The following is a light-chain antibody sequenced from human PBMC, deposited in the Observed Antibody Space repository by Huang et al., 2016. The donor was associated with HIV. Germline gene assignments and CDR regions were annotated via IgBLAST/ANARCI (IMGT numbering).Light chain of an antibody. J-gene: IGKJ2*01. V-gene: IGKV3-15*01. Sequence: VMTQSPVTLSVSPGENATLSCRASQSIGKNLAWFQQRPGQPPSLLIYSVSSRGTGTPARFNGSVSGTEFSLTISLQSEDLTVYYCQQYNVWPYTFGQGTTLEIK. CDR3: QQYNVWPYT. CDR1: QSIGKN. CDR2: SVS.